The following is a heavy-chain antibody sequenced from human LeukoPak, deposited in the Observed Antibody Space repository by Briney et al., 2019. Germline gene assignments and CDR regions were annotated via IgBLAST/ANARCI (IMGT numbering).Heavy chain of an antibody. CDR3: ARGSPVATISSYYYYGMDV. V-gene: IGHV4-4*02. Sequence: PSETLSLTCAVSGGSISNTNWWSWVRQPPGKGLEWIGEIYHSGSTNYNPSLKSRVTISVDKSKNQFSLKLSSVTAADTAVYYCARGSPVATISSYYYYGMDVWGQGTTVTVSS. J-gene: IGHJ6*02. CDR2: IYHSGST. CDR1: GGSISNTNW. D-gene: IGHD5-12*01.